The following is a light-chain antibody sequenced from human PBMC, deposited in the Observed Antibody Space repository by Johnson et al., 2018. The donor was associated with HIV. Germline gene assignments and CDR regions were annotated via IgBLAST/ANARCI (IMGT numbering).Light chain of an antibody. CDR3: GTWHSALSGGGV. J-gene: IGLJ1*01. CDR1: SSNIGNNY. CDR2: ESN. V-gene: IGLV1-51*02. Sequence: QSILTQPPSVSAAPGQKVTISCSGSSSNIGNNYVSWYQQLPGTAPKLLIYESNKRPSGIPDRLSGSKSGTSATLGITGLQTGDEADYYCGTWHSALSGGGVVGTGTRVAV.